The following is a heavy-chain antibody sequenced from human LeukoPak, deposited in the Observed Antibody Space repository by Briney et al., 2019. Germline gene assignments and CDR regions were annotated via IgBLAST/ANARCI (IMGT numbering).Heavy chain of an antibody. V-gene: IGHV4-34*01. CDR3: ARGRFLEWLLLYFDY. CDR1: GGSFSGYY. D-gene: IGHD3-3*01. Sequence: SETLSLTCAVYGGSFSGYYWSWIRQPPGKGLEWIGYIYYSGSTYYNPSLKSRVTISVDTSKNQFSLKLSSVTAADTAVYYCARGRFLEWLLLYFDYWGQGTLVTVSS. CDR2: IYYSGST. J-gene: IGHJ4*02.